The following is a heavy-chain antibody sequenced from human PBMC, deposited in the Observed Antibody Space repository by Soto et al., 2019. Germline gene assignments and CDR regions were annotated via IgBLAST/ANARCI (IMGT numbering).Heavy chain of an antibody. CDR2: IYSGGST. J-gene: IGHJ4*02. CDR3: ARAERGYSYGYSD. Sequence: PGGSLSLSCAASGFTVSSNYMSWVRQAPGKGLEWVSVIYSGGSTYYADSVKGRFTISRDNSKNTLYLQMNSLRAEDTAVYYCARAERGYSYGYSDWGQGTLVTVSS. V-gene: IGHV3-53*01. CDR1: GFTVSSNY. D-gene: IGHD5-18*01.